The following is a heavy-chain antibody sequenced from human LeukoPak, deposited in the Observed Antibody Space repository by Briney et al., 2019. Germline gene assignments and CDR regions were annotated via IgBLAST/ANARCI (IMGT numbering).Heavy chain of an antibody. CDR3: TTDGSGSYYNFDY. J-gene: IGHJ4*02. CDR2: IKSKTEGGTT. V-gene: IGHV3-15*01. D-gene: IGHD3-10*01. CDR1: GFPFTLYN. Sequence: GGSLRLSCEVSGFPFTLYNMNWVRQAPGKGLEWVGRIKSKTEGGTTDYAAPVKGRFTISRDDSKNTLYLQMNSLKTEDTAVYYCTTDGSGSYYNFDYWGQGTLVTVSS.